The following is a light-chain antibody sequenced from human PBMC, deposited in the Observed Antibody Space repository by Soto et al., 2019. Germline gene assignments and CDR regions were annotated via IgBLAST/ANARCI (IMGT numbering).Light chain of an antibody. CDR2: GAS. Sequence: EIGMTQSPATMSVSPGERATLSCRASQSVSSNLAWYQQKPGQAPRLLIYGASTRATGIPARFSGSGSGTEFTLTISSLQSEDLAVYSCQQYNNWPPITFGQGTRLEIK. J-gene: IGKJ5*01. V-gene: IGKV3-15*01. CDR1: QSVSSN. CDR3: QQYNNWPPIT.